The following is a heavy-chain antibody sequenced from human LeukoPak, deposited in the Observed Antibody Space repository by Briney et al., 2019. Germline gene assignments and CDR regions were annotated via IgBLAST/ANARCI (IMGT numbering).Heavy chain of an antibody. V-gene: IGHV4-4*02. J-gene: IGHJ6*02. D-gene: IGHD3-16*01. CDR1: GASITNTDW. CDR2: IYHGGIT. CDR3: ARALGYYYGMDV. Sequence: SGTLSLTCSVSGASITNTDWWTWVRQPPGEGLEWIGEIYHGGITKYNPSLKSRVTLSVDKSKNQFSLKLSSVTAADTAVYYCARALGYYYGMDVWGQGTTVTVSS.